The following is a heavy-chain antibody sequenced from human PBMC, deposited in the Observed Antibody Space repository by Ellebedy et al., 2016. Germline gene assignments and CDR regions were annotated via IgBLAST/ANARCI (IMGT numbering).Heavy chain of an antibody. CDR3: ARTVFDYYYHTDV. CDR1: GGSISDYF. J-gene: IGHJ6*03. CDR2: IYHSGDT. D-gene: IGHD3-3*01. V-gene: IGHV4-59*01. Sequence: SETLSLTCTISGGSISDYFWSWIRQTPGKGLEWIGYIYHSGDTNYTAPLGSRLTMSVDTSKNLFSLKLRSVTAPDTAVYYCARTVFDYYYHTDVWGKGTTVTVSS.